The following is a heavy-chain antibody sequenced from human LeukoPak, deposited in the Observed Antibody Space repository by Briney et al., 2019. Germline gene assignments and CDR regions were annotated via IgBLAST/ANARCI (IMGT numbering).Heavy chain of an antibody. CDR2: IYYSGST. V-gene: IGHV4-39*01. CDR3: ARQDGELLAYYYYMDV. CDR1: GGSISSSSYY. Sequence: PSETLSLTCTVSGGSISSSSYYWGWIRQPPGKGLEWIGSIYYSGSTYYNPSLKSRVTISVDTSKNQFSLKLSSVTAADTAVYYCARQDGELLAYYYYMDVWGKGTTVTVSS. J-gene: IGHJ6*03. D-gene: IGHD1-26*01.